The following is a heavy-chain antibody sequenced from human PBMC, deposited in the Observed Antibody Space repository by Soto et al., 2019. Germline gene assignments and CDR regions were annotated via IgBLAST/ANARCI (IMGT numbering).Heavy chain of an antibody. V-gene: IGHV3-74*01. J-gene: IGHJ6*02. D-gene: IGHD6-25*01. CDR1: GLTFSSYW. CDR3: ARAIGFYGMDV. CDR2: INSDGSST. Sequence: GGSLRLSCAASGLTFSSYWMHWVRQAPGKGLVWVSRINSDGSSTDYADSVKGRFTTSRDNAKNTLYLQMNSLRGEDTAVYYCARAIGFYGMDVWGQGTTVTVSS.